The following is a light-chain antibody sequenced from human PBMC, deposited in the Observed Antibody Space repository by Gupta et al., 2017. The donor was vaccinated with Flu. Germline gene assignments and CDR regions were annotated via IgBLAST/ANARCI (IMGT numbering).Light chain of an antibody. Sequence: VTLGQPASISCRSSQSLAHTDGNTYLIWFQQRPGQSPRRLIYKVSKRDSGVPDKFSGSGSGTEFTLQISRVEAEDIGVYYCMQGSHWPPTFGQGTKVEIK. J-gene: IGKJ1*01. V-gene: IGKV2-30*02. CDR2: KVS. CDR3: MQGSHWPPT. CDR1: QSLAHTDGNTY.